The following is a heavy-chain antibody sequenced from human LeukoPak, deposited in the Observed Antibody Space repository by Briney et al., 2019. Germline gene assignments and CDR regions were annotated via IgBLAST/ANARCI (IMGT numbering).Heavy chain of an antibody. D-gene: IGHD6-13*01. CDR3: ARLYSSSWSYNWFDP. CDR1: GYTFTGYY. V-gene: IGHV1-2*02. Sequence: GASVKVSCKASGYTFTGYYMHWVRQAPGQGLEWMGWINPNSGGTNYAQKFQGRVTMTRDTSISTAYMELSRLRSDDTAVYYCARLYSSSWSYNWFDPWGQGTLVTVSS. CDR2: INPNSGGT. J-gene: IGHJ5*02.